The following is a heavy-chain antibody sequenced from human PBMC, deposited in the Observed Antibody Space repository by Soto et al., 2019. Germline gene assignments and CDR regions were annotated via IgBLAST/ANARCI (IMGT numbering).Heavy chain of an antibody. CDR3: GRGPSPRAPAGGTPYYYAMDV. D-gene: IGHD6-13*01. V-gene: IGHV1-8*02. Sequence: ASVKVSCKASGYDFTAYDINWVRQASGQGLEWMGWMNPINGAAGSARRFQGRVSMTRNAATGTAYLELTSLRSDDTAVYYCGRGPSPRAPAGGTPYYYAMDVWGQGTTVTVSS. CDR2: MNPINGAA. J-gene: IGHJ6*02. CDR1: GYDFTAYD.